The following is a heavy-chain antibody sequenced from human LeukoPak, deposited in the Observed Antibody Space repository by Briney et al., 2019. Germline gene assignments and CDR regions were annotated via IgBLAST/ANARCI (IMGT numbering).Heavy chain of an antibody. J-gene: IGHJ4*02. Sequence: SQTLSLTCNVSGGSINSGNFYWSWIRQPAGKGLERIGRIYSGGHTNYNPSLKSRVTVSADTSKNQFSLNLSSVTAADTAVYYCARSRGFSYGFNFDYWGQGTLVTVSS. D-gene: IGHD5-18*01. V-gene: IGHV4-61*02. CDR3: ARSRGFSYGFNFDY. CDR1: GGSINSGNFY. CDR2: IYSGGHT.